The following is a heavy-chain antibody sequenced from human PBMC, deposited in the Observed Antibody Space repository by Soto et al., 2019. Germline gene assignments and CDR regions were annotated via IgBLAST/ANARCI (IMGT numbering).Heavy chain of an antibody. Sequence: QVQLQESGPGLVKPSETLSLTCTVSGGSINSYYWSWIRQPPGKGLEWIGYIYYSGSTNYNPSLKSRATISVDPSTNRFTLKLSSVTAADTAVYYCARVPWQWLGGYAFDIWGQGTMVTVSS. CDR2: IYYSGST. J-gene: IGHJ3*02. V-gene: IGHV4-59*01. D-gene: IGHD6-19*01. CDR3: ARVPWQWLGGYAFDI. CDR1: GGSINSYY.